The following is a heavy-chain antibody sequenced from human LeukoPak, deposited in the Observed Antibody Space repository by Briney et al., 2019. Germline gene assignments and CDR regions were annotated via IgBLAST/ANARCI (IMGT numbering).Heavy chain of an antibody. V-gene: IGHV3-7*01. D-gene: IGHD1-26*01. CDR1: GFTFSSYW. CDR2: IKQDGSEK. CDR3: ARDRTVGATPAFYYYYGMDV. J-gene: IGHJ6*02. Sequence: GGSLRLSCAASGFTFSSYWMSWVRQAPGKGLEWVANIKQDGSEKYYVDSVKGRFTISRDNAKNSLYLQMNSLRAEDTAVYYCARDRTVGATPAFYYYYGMDVWGQGTTVTVSS.